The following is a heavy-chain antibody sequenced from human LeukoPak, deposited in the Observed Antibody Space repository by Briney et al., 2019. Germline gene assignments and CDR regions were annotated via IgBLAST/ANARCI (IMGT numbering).Heavy chain of an antibody. D-gene: IGHD5-18*01. Sequence: SETLSLTCTVSGGSISGSAYYWGWIRQPPGKGLEWIGSIYYTGSMYYNPSSGTTYYNPSLKSRVTISLDTSKNQFSLKVTSVTAADTAVYYCARLDTSLVDYWGQGTLVTVSS. J-gene: IGHJ4*02. CDR2: IYYTGSMYYNPSSGTT. CDR3: ARLDTSLVDY. CDR1: GGSISGSAYY. V-gene: IGHV4-39*07.